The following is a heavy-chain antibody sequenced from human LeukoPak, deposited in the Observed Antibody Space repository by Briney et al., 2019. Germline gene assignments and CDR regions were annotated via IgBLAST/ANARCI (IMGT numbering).Heavy chain of an antibody. V-gene: IGHV3-21*01. Sequence: GGSLRLSCAASGFTFSSYSMNWVRQAPGKGVEGGLSISSSSSYIYYADSVKGRFTISRDNAKNSLYLQMNSLRAEDTAVYYCARDRSSGYHNWFDPWGQGTLVTVSS. CDR3: ARDRSSGYHNWFDP. CDR2: ISSSSSYI. CDR1: GFTFSSYS. D-gene: IGHD3-22*01. J-gene: IGHJ5*02.